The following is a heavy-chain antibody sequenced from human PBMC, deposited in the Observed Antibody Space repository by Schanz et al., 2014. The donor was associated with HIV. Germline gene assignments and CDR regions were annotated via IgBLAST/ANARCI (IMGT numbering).Heavy chain of an antibody. D-gene: IGHD3-22*01. V-gene: IGHV1-2*02. CDR2: INPNSGGT. J-gene: IGHJ4*02. Sequence: QVQLVQSGAEVKKPGSSVKVSCKASGGTFNIYGISWVRQAPGQGLEWMGWINPNSGGTNYAQKFQGRVTMTRDTSISTAYMELSRLRSDDTAVYYCARVGRAYYYDSSGGIDYWGQGTLVTVSS. CDR3: ARVGRAYYYDSSGGIDY. CDR1: GGTFNIYG.